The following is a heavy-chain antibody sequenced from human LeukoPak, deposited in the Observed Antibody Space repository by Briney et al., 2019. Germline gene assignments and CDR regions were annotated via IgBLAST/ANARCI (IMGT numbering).Heavy chain of an antibody. CDR2: ISSRGSTI. Sequence: PGGSPRLSRAPPLFTFNNYEMNWVRPAPGKGLEWVSYISSRGSTIYYADSVKGRFTISRDNAKTSLYLQMNSLRAEDTAIYCCARGHYDYYGMDVWGHGTTVTVSS. V-gene: IGHV3-48*03. CDR3: ARGHYDYYGMDV. J-gene: IGHJ6*02. CDR1: LFTFNNYE.